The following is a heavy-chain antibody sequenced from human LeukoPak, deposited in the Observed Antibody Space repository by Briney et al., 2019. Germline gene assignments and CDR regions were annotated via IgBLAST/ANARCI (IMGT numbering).Heavy chain of an antibody. CDR3: ARAKDYDILTGPTFDY. D-gene: IGHD3-9*01. CDR2: IYYSGST. Sequence: SQTLSLTCTVSGGSISSGGYYWSWIRQPPGKGLEWIGYIYYSGSTNYNPSLKSRVTISVDTSKNQFSLKLSSGTAADTAVYYCARAKDYDILTGPTFDYWGQGTLVTVSS. V-gene: IGHV4-61*08. CDR1: GGSISSGGYY. J-gene: IGHJ4*02.